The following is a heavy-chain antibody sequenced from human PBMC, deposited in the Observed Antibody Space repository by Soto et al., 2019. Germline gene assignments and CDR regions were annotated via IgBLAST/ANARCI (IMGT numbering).Heavy chain of an antibody. CDR1: GFTFSSYG. CDR3: ARDRVEYSANSRFLEWLPGDYYMDV. V-gene: IGHV3-33*01. Sequence: GGSLRLSCAASGFTFSSYGMHWVRQAPGKGLEWVAVIWYDGSNKYYADSVKGRFTISRDNSKNTLYLQMNSLRAEDTAVYYCARDRVEYSANSRFLEWLPGDYYMDVWGKGTTVTVSS. CDR2: IWYDGSNK. D-gene: IGHD3-3*01. J-gene: IGHJ6*03.